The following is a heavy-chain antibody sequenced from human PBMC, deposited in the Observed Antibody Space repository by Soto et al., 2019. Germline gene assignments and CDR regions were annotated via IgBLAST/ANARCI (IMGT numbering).Heavy chain of an antibody. CDR3: ARDGGRHSGGIDY. Sequence: QVQLVQSGAEVKKPGSSVKVSCKASGGTFSSYSINCVRQAPGQGLEWMGEIIPIFGTANYAQKFQGSVTITADESTSTAYMELSSLRSEDTAVYYCARDGGRHSGGIDYWGQGTLVTVSS. J-gene: IGHJ4*02. V-gene: IGHV1-69*01. CDR1: GGTFSSYS. CDR2: IIPIFGTA. D-gene: IGHD1-26*01.